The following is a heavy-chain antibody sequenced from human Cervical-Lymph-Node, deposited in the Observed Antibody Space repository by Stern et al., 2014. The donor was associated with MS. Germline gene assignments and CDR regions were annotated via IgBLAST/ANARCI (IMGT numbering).Heavy chain of an antibody. V-gene: IGHV3-23*04. CDR1: GFTFSYYA. J-gene: IGHJ2*01. D-gene: IGHD2-2*01. CDR3: AKRRVLNRGKPLVPPPDWYFDV. CDR2: INTAGAT. Sequence: EVPLVESGGGLVQPGGSLRLSCAASGFTFSYYAMTWVRQAPGKGLEWVSAINTAGATYYADSVKGRFPISRDNSKNTLYLQINSLRAEDTAVYYCAKRRVLNRGKPLVPPPDWYFDVWGRGTLVTVSS.